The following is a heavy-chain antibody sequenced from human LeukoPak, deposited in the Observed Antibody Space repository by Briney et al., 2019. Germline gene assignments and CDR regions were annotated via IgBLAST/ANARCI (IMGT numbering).Heavy chain of an antibody. V-gene: IGHV1-8*01. D-gene: IGHD3-3*01. Sequence: ASVKVSCKASVYTFTSYDINWVRQATGQGLEWMGWMNPNSANTGYAQNFQGRVAMTRSTSISTAYMELSSLGSEDTAVYYCALSLQYYNASGYYPFDYWGQGTLVTVSS. CDR3: ALSLQYYNASGYYPFDY. CDR1: VYTFTSYD. CDR2: MNPNSANT. J-gene: IGHJ4*02.